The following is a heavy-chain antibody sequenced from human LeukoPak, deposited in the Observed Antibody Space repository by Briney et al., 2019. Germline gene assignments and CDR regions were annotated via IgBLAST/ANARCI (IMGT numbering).Heavy chain of an antibody. Sequence: PSETLSLTCTVSGGSISSYYWSWIRQPPGKGLEWIGYIYYSGSTNYNPSLKSRVTISVDTSKNQFSLKLSSVTAADTAVYYCASLYYDFWSDSYYFDYWGQGTLVTVSS. CDR2: IYYSGST. D-gene: IGHD3-3*01. J-gene: IGHJ4*02. CDR3: ASLYYDFWSDSYYFDY. V-gene: IGHV4-59*01. CDR1: GGSISSYY.